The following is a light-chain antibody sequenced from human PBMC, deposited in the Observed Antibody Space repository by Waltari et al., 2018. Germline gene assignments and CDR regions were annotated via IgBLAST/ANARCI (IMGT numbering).Light chain of an antibody. CDR3: CSYAGSYSFV. V-gene: IGLV2-11*01. CDR1: SSAVGDYNY. Sequence: QSALTQPRSVSGSPGQSVTISCPGTSSAVGDYNYVSWYQQHPDKAPKLMIYDVTKRPSGVPDRFAGSKSGNTASLTISGLQAEDEADYYCCSYAGSYSFVFGGGTKLTVL. J-gene: IGLJ2*01. CDR2: DVT.